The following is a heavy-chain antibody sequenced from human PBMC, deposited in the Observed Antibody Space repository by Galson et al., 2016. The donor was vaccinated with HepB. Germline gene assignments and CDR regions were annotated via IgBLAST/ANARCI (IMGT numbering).Heavy chain of an antibody. D-gene: IGHD2-21*01. Sequence: SLRLSCAVSGLTFSTSWMHLVRQAPGEGLVWVSRMSGDGGVTDYADSVKGRFTISRDNAKNTLYLQMNSLRAEDTALYYCARHIGGRGYFDFWGQGALVTVSS. J-gene: IGHJ4*02. CDR3: ARHIGGRGYFDF. CDR2: MSGDGGVT. CDR1: GLTFSTSW. V-gene: IGHV3-74*01.